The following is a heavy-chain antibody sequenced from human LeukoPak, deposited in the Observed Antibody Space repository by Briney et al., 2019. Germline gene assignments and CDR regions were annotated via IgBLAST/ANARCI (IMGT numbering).Heavy chain of an antibody. CDR2: INAGNGNT. Sequence: ASVKDSCKASGYTFNNYAIHWVRQAPGQRLEWMGWINAGNGNTKNSQKFQGRVTITRDTSASTAYMELSSLRSEDTAVYYCAREPSTGVPDGKFSSDYYFDSWGRGALVTVSS. J-gene: IGHJ4*02. V-gene: IGHV1-3*01. CDR1: GYTFNNYA. D-gene: IGHD6-13*01. CDR3: AREPSTGVPDGKFSSDYYFDS.